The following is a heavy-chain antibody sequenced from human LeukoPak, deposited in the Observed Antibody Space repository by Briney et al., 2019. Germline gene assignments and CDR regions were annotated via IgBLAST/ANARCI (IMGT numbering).Heavy chain of an antibody. CDR1: GFTFSSYG. Sequence: GGSLRLSCAASGFTFSSYGMHWVRQAPGKGLEWVAFIRYDGSNKYYADSVKGRFTISRDNSKNTLYLQMNTLRVEDTALYYCAKGYDFWSGGIDYWGQGTLVTVSS. J-gene: IGHJ4*02. V-gene: IGHV3-30*02. CDR2: IRYDGSNK. CDR3: AKGYDFWSGGIDY. D-gene: IGHD3-3*01.